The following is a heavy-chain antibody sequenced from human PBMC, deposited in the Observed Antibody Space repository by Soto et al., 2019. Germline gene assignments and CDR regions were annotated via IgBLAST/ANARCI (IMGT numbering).Heavy chain of an antibody. J-gene: IGHJ4*02. CDR3: ARVNSWYTPRYLDY. CDR2: INHGGST. CDR1: GDSFSRYY. Sequence: SETLSLTCGVYGDSFSRYYWSWIRQPPGKGLEWVGEINHGGSTNYNPSLKSRVTISVDTSKNQFSLKLTSVTAADTAVYYCARVNSWYTPRYLDYWGQGSLVTVSS. V-gene: IGHV4-34*01. D-gene: IGHD6-13*01.